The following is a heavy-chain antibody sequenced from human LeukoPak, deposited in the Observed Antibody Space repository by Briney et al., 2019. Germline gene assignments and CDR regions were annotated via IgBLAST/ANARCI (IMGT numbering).Heavy chain of an antibody. Sequence: GGSLRLSCAASGFTFSSYAMSWVRQAPGKGLEWVSAISGSGGTTFYVDSVKGRFTISSDNSKNTLYLQVNSLRAADTAVYYCAKVQEMGTILPPFHYWGQGTLVTVSS. CDR1: GFTFSSYA. J-gene: IGHJ4*02. CDR3: AKVQEMGTILPPFHY. CDR2: ISGSGGTT. V-gene: IGHV3-23*01. D-gene: IGHD5-24*01.